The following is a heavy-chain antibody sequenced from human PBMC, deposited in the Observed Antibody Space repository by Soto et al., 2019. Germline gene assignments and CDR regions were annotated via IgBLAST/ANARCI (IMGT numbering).Heavy chain of an antibody. Sequence: QVQLVESGGGLVKPGGSLRLSCAASGFTFSDYYMSWIRQAPGKGLEWVSYISSSGSTIYYADSVKGRFTISRDNAKNSLYLQRNSLRAEDTAVYYCARAKLTPRLNYYGMDVWGQGTTVTVSS. CDR3: ARAKLTPRLNYYGMDV. CDR2: ISSSGSTI. J-gene: IGHJ6*02. CDR1: GFTFSDYY. V-gene: IGHV3-11*01. D-gene: IGHD1-26*01.